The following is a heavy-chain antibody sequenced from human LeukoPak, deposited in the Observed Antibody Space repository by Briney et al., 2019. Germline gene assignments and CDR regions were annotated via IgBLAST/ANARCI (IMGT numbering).Heavy chain of an antibody. Sequence: ASVKVSCKASGYTFTSYGISWVRQAPGQGLEWMGWISAYNGNTNYAQKLQGRVTMTTDTSTSTAYMELRSLRSDDTAVYYCARVPDYDFWSGYYTENWFDPWGQGTLVTVSS. CDR1: GYTFTSYG. CDR2: ISAYNGNT. J-gene: IGHJ5*02. D-gene: IGHD3-3*01. CDR3: ARVPDYDFWSGYYTENWFDP. V-gene: IGHV1-18*01.